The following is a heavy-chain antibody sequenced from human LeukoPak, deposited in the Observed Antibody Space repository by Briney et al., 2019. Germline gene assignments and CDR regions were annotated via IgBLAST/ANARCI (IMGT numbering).Heavy chain of an antibody. J-gene: IGHJ4*02. CDR3: ARGRSV. Sequence: TASETLSLTCAVYGGSFSGYYWSWIRQPPGKGLEWIGEINHSGSTNYNASLKSRVTISVDTSKNQFSLKLSSVTAADTAVCYCARGRSVWGQGTLVTVSS. CDR1: GGSFSGYY. CDR2: INHSGST. V-gene: IGHV4-34*01.